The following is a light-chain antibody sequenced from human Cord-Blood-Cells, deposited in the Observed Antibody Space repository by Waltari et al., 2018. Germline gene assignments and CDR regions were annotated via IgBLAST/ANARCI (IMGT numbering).Light chain of an antibody. V-gene: IGLV2-14*01. CDR1: SSDVGGYNY. CDR3: SSYTSSSTLRVE. J-gene: IGLJ2*01. CDR2: DVS. Sequence: QSALTQPASVSGSPGQSITISCTGTSSDVGGYNYVSWYQQHPGKAPKLMIYDVSNRPSGVSNRFSGSKSGNTASLTISGLQAEDEADYYCSSYTSSSTLRVEFGGGTKLTVL.